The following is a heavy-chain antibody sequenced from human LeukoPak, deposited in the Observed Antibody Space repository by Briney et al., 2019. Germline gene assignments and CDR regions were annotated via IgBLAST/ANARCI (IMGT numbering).Heavy chain of an antibody. CDR2: IDLSGGST. Sequence: GASVKVSCKASGYTFTTYYMHWVRQAPGQGLEWMGIIDLSGGSTSYAQKFQGRVTMTRDTSTSTVYMELSSLRSDDTAVYYCARLSQQTFDIWGQGTLVTVSS. J-gene: IGHJ3*02. CDR1: GYTFTTYY. CDR3: ARLSQQTFDI. V-gene: IGHV1-46*01.